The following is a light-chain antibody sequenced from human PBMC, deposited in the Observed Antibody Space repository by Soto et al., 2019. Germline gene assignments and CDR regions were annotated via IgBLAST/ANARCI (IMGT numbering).Light chain of an antibody. J-gene: IGKJ1*01. CDR2: GAS. V-gene: IGKV3-15*01. Sequence: EIVMTQSPATLSVSPGETATLTCRASESVSSNLAWYQQKPGQAPRLLIYGASTRATGIPATFSGSGSGTEFTLTISRLEPEDFAVYYCEQYGISPRTFGQGTKVDI. CDR3: EQYGISPRT. CDR1: ESVSSN.